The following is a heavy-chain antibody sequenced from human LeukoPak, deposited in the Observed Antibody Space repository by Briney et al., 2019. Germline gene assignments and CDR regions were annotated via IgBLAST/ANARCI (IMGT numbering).Heavy chain of an antibody. V-gene: IGHV4-39*07. Sequence: GSLRLSCAASGFTFSSYWMSWVRQPPGKGLEWIGSIYYSGSTYYNPSLKSRVTISVDTSKNQFSLKLSSVTAADTAVYYCARVSFGELSSIDYWGQGTLVTVSS. J-gene: IGHJ4*02. CDR2: IYYSGST. CDR3: ARVSFGELSSIDY. D-gene: IGHD3-10*01. CDR1: GFTFSSYW.